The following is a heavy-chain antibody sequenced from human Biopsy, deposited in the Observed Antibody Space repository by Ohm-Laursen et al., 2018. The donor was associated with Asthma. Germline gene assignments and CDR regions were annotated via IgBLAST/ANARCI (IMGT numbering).Heavy chain of an antibody. CDR3: ARASVAASSNWFDP. CDR1: GGSISVSNW. D-gene: IGHD6-19*01. Sequence: SETLSLTCDVSGGSISVSNWWSWVRQPPGRGLEWIGQIYYSGSTYYNPSLKSRVSISLDTSKNQFSLSLTSVTAADTAVYYCARASVAASSNWFDPWGQGTLVTVSS. CDR2: IYYSGST. J-gene: IGHJ5*02. V-gene: IGHV4-4*02.